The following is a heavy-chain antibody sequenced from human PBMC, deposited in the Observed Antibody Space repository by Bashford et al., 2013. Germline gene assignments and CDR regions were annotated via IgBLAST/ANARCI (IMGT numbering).Heavy chain of an antibody. J-gene: IGHJ6*02. D-gene: IGHD3-22*01. V-gene: IGHV1-69*13. CDR1: GGHLSGSYA. CDR2: IIPIFGTA. CDR3: ARDRSYYDSSGYYSDYYYYGMDV. Sequence: SVKVSCKASGGHLSGSYAISWVRQAPGQGLEWMGRGIIPIFGTANYAQKFQGRVTITAGRIHEHRPTMELSSLRSEDTAVYYCARDRSYYDSSGYYSDYYYYGMDVWGQGDHGSPSP.